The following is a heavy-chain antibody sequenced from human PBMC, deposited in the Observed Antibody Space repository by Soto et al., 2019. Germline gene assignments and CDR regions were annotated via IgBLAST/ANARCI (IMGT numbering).Heavy chain of an antibody. Sequence: QVQLVQSGAEVKKPGASVKVSCKASGYTFTSYAMHWVRQAPGQRLEWMGWINAGNGNTKYSQKFQGRVTITRDTSASTAYMELSSLISEDTAVYYCASSDIVVVPAAIDYWGQGTLVTVSS. V-gene: IGHV1-3*01. J-gene: IGHJ4*02. D-gene: IGHD2-2*01. CDR1: GYTFTSYA. CDR2: INAGNGNT. CDR3: ASSDIVVVPAAIDY.